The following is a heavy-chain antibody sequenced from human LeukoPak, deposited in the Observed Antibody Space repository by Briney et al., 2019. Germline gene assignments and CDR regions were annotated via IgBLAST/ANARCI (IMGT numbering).Heavy chain of an antibody. CDR2: IYTSGST. Sequence: SETLSLTCTVSGGSISSYYWSWIRQPAGKGLEWIGRIYTSGSTNYNPSLKSRDTMSVDTSKNQFSLKLSSVTAADTAVYYCARASGWLHVPNYFDYWGQGTLVTVSS. D-gene: IGHD5-12*01. CDR3: ARASGWLHVPNYFDY. J-gene: IGHJ4*02. CDR1: GGSISSYY. V-gene: IGHV4-4*07.